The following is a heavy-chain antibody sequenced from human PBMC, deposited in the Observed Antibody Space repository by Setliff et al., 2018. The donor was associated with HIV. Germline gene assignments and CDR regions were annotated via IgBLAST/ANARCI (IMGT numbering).Heavy chain of an antibody. CDR1: GFTFSDAW. CDR3: TRVGGGYSGYDYSGFYMDV. J-gene: IGHJ6*03. V-gene: IGHV3-15*07. CDR2: IKTKTAGGTT. Sequence: GESLKISCAVSGFTFSDAWMNWVRQAPGKGLEWVGRIKTKTAGGTTDYAASVKGRFTISRDDSRSIAYLQMNSLKTEDTAVYYCTRVGGGYSGYDYSGFYMDVWGKGTTVTVSS. D-gene: IGHD5-12*01.